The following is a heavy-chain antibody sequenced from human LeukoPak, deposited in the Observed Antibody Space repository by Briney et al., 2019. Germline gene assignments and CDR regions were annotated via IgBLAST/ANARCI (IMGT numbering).Heavy chain of an antibody. J-gene: IGHJ4*02. V-gene: IGHV3-48*03. CDR1: GFTFSTFE. Sequence: TGGSLRLSCVTSGFTFSTFEMAWVGQAPGKGLEFVSHISSSGSPIVYTDSVKGRFTISRDDAKNSLFLQMNSLTAEDTAVYFCAGGPQYSGSYAYWGQGTLVTVSS. CDR3: AGGPQYSGSYAY. CDR2: ISSSGSPI. D-gene: IGHD1-26*01.